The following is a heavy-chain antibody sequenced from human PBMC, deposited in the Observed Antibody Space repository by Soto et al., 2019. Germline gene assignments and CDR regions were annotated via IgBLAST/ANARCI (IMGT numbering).Heavy chain of an antibody. D-gene: IGHD2-21*02. J-gene: IGHJ3*02. CDR1: GGSISSGGYH. CDR2: IDYSGST. CDR3: ARDGYCGGDCYSAAFDI. Sequence: SETLSLTCTVSGGSISSGGYHWSWIRQHPGKGLEWIGYIDYSGSTYYNPSLKSRVTISVDTSKNQFSLKLSSVTAADTAVYYCARDGYCGGDCYSAAFDIWGQGTMVTVSS. V-gene: IGHV4-31*03.